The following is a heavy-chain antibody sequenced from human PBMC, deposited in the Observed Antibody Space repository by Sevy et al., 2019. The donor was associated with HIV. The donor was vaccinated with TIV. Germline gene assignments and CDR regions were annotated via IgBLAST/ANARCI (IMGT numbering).Heavy chain of an antibody. Sequence: GESLKISCKTSGYKFAIDWIGWVRQVPGKGLEWMGIVYPGDSDTRYSPSFQGHVTISADKSINTAYLQWNSLKTSDXXXXXXXXXXXXXXXXXXXXXGSAFETWGQGTMVTVSS. CDR3: XXXXXXXXXXXXXXXGSAFET. CDR2: VYPGDSDT. J-gene: IGHJ3*02. V-gene: IGHV5-51*01. CDR1: GYKFAIDW.